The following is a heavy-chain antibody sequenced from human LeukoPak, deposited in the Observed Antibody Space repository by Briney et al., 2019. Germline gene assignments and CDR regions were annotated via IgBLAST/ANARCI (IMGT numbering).Heavy chain of an antibody. J-gene: IGHJ3*01. CDR3: AKAGVRYFDSSGLYAFDF. CDR1: GGSISSTSYY. Sequence: SETLSLTCAVSGGSISSTSYYWAWIRQPPGKGLEWIGAIYYSGSTYHNPSLKSRVTMSVDTSRNQFSLKLSSVDAADTAVYYCAKAGVRYFDSSGLYAFDFWGQGTTVTVSS. D-gene: IGHD3-22*01. CDR2: IYYSGST. V-gene: IGHV4-39*01.